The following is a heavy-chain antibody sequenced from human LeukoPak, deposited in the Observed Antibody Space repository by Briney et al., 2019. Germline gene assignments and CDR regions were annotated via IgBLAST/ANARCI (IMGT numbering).Heavy chain of an antibody. V-gene: IGHV4-31*03. CDR3: ARNRDGYNSFDY. D-gene: IGHD5-24*01. J-gene: IGHJ4*02. Sequence: SETLSLTCTVSGGSINNGGYYWSWIRQHPRKGLEWIGYIYYSGSSYYNPSLRSRVTISVDTSKNHFSLKLSSVTAADTAVYYCARNRDGYNSFDYWGQGTLVTVSS. CDR2: IYYSGSS. CDR1: GGSINNGGYY.